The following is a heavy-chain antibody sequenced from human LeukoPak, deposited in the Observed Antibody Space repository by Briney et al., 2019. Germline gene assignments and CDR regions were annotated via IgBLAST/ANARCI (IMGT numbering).Heavy chain of an antibody. CDR3: ARVEKKRQRSTIFGVVSSLDYYYYYMDV. J-gene: IGHJ6*03. D-gene: IGHD3-3*01. CDR1: GYTFISYD. V-gene: IGHV1-8*01. Sequence: ASVKVFCKASGYTFISYDINWVRQATGQGLEWMGWMNPNSGNTGYAQKFQGRVTMTRNTSISTAYMELSSLRSEDTAVYYCARVEKKRQRSTIFGVVSSLDYYYYYMDVWGKGTTVTVSS. CDR2: MNPNSGNT.